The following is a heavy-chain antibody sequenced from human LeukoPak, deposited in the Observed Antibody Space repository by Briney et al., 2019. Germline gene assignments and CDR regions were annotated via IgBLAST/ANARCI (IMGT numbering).Heavy chain of an antibody. J-gene: IGHJ5*02. Sequence: SETLSLTCTVSGASIIGPKWWNWVRLSPGKGMEWIGEIFHSGSNHYNPSLKSRVTISVDTSKNQFSLILTSVTDADTAVYYCARDYEVLNGFVPREVGATGGWFDPWGQGTLVTVSS. CDR3: ARDYEVLNGFVPREVGATGGWFDP. CDR1: GASIIGPKW. D-gene: IGHD1-26*01. V-gene: IGHV4-4*02. CDR2: IFHSGSN.